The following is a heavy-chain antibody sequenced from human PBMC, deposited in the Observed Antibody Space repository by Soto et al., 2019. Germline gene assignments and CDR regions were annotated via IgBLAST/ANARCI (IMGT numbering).Heavy chain of an antibody. Sequence: PSETLSLTCSVSGGSISSGYYYWSWIRQPPGKGLEWIGNIYYSGSTTYNPSLRSRVAKSVDTSKNLFSMRLSSVTAADTAVYYCERAESNLQAFDHWGQGSQVTVSS. CDR2: IYYSGST. D-gene: IGHD4-4*01. CDR3: ERAESNLQAFDH. V-gene: IGHV4-61*01. CDR1: GGSISSGYYY. J-gene: IGHJ4*02.